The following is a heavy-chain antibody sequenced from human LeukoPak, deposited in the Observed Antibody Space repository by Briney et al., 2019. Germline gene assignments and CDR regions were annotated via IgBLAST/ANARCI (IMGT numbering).Heavy chain of an antibody. CDR1: GYSFTSYG. CDR3: ARDLWDNPRDY. J-gene: IGHJ4*02. Sequence: ASVKVSCKASGYSFTSYGISWVRQAPGQGLEWMGWISAYNGATNHAHKFQGRVTMTTDTPTTTAYMELRSLRSEDTAVYYCARDLWDNPRDYWGQGTLVTVSS. V-gene: IGHV1-18*01. CDR2: ISAYNGAT. D-gene: IGHD3-16*01.